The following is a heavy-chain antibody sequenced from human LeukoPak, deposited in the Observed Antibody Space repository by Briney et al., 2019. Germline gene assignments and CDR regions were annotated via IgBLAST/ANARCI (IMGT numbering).Heavy chain of an antibody. CDR2: ISYDGGNK. Sequence: GGSLRLSCAASGFTFSNYGMHWVRQAPGKGLEWVAVISYDGGNKYYADSVKGRFTISRDNSKNTLYLQMNSLRAEDTAVYYCSSGYSNFDYWGQGTLVTVSS. D-gene: IGHD3-22*01. J-gene: IGHJ4*02. V-gene: IGHV3-30*03. CDR1: GFTFSNYG. CDR3: SSGYSNFDY.